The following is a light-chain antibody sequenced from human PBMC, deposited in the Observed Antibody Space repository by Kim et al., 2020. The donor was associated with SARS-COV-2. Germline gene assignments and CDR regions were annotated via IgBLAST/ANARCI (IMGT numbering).Light chain of an antibody. CDR2: DTN. CDR1: TGPVTSNQW. V-gene: IGLV7-46*01. J-gene: IGLJ3*02. Sequence: QAVVTQEPSLTVSPGGTVTLTCGSNTGPVTSNQWPYWVQQKPGQVPRTLIYDTNNKHSWTPARFSGSLFGGKAALTLSGAQTDDEADYYCSLNYAGGRMFGGGTQLTVL. CDR3: SLNYAGGRM.